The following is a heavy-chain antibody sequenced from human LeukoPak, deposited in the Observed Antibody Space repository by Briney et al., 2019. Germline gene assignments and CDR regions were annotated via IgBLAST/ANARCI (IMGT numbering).Heavy chain of an antibody. CDR1: GYTFTGYY. V-gene: IGHV1-2*06. CDR3: ARENNWNYFSHLNWFDP. CDR2: INPNSGGT. D-gene: IGHD1-7*01. J-gene: IGHJ5*02. Sequence: ASVKVSRKASGYTFTGYYMHWVRQAPGQGLEWMGRINPNSGGTNYAQKFQGRVTMTRDTSISTAYMELSRLRSDDTAVYYCARENNWNYFSHLNWFDPWGQGTLVTVSS.